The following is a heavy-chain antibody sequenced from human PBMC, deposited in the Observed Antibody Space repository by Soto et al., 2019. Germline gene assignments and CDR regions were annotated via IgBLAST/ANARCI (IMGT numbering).Heavy chain of an antibody. D-gene: IGHD6-13*01. Sequence: QVQLVESGGGVVQPGRSLRLSCAASGFTFSSYGMHWVRQAPGKGLEWVAVIWYDGSNKYYADSVKGRFTISRENSKNTRYRQMSGLRAEDTVVYCWASPMNGIAGSFDYWGQGTLVIVSS. CDR2: IWYDGSNK. CDR3: ASPMNGIAGSFDY. J-gene: IGHJ4*02. CDR1: GFTFSSYG. V-gene: IGHV3-33*01.